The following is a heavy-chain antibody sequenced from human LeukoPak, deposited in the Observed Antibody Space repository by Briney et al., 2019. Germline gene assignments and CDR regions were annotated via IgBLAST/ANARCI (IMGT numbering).Heavy chain of an antibody. D-gene: IGHD4-17*01. CDR1: GFTVSSNY. Sequence: PGGSLRLSCAASGFTVSSNYMSWVRQAPGKGLEWVSVIYSGGSTYYADSVKGRFTISRDNSKNTLYLQMNSLRAEDTAVYYCAKDPTGTYGDYADYWGQGTLVTVSS. CDR3: AKDPTGTYGDYADY. V-gene: IGHV3-66*01. J-gene: IGHJ4*02. CDR2: IYSGGST.